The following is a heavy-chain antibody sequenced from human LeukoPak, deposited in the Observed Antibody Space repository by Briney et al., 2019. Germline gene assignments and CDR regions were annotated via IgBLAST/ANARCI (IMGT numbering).Heavy chain of an antibody. Sequence: ASVKVSCKASGYTFTSYYMHWVRQAPGKGLEWMGGFDPEDGETIYAQKFQGRVTMTEDTSTDTAYMELSSLRSEDTAVYYCATDRGDYGMDVWGQGTTVTVSS. CDR1: GYTFTSYY. V-gene: IGHV1-24*01. J-gene: IGHJ6*02. CDR3: ATDRGDYGMDV. CDR2: FDPEDGET.